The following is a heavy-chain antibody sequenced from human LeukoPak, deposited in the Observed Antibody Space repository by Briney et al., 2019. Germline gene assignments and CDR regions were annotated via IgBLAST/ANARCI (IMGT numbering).Heavy chain of an antibody. Sequence: RGSLRLSCAASGFTFSSYGMSWVRQAPGKGLECVSSISGSGGSTNHADSVKGRFTISRDNSKNTLYLQMNSLRAEDTAVYYCAKVWTAYSDDYFDYWGQGTLVTVSS. CDR3: AKVWTAYSDDYFDY. D-gene: IGHD3/OR15-3a*01. J-gene: IGHJ4*02. V-gene: IGHV3-23*01. CDR1: GFTFSSYG. CDR2: ISGSGGST.